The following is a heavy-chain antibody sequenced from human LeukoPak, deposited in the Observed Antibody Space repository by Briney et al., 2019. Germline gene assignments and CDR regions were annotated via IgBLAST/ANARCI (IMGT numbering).Heavy chain of an antibody. Sequence: PGGWLRLSCTGSGFTFGDYAMTWVRQAPGKGLEWVGFIRSITYGGTTEYAASVKGRFTISRDDSESIAYLQMNSLKTEDTAVYYCTRDQTPYYWAQGTLVTVSS. CDR2: IRSITYGGTT. J-gene: IGHJ4*02. V-gene: IGHV3-49*04. CDR3: TRDQTPYY. CDR1: GFTFGDYA.